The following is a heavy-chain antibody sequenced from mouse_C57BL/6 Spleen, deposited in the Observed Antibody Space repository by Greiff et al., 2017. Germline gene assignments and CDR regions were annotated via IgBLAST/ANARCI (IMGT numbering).Heavy chain of an antibody. CDR3: AREVGSSYEGGAD. CDR1: GFTFSSYA. D-gene: IGHD1-1*01. V-gene: IGHV5-4*01. J-gene: IGHJ3*01. CDR2: ISDGGSYT. Sequence: DVMLVESGGGLVKPGGSLKLSCAASGFTFSSYAMSWVRQTPEKRLEWVATISDGGSYTYYTDNVKGRFTISRDNAKNNLYLQMSHLKSEDTAMYYCAREVGSSYEGGADWGQGTLVTVSA.